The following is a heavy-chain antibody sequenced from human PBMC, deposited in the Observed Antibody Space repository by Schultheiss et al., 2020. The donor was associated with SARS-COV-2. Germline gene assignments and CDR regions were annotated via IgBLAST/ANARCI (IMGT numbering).Heavy chain of an antibody. V-gene: IGHV3-23*01. CDR2: ISGSGGST. Sequence: GGSLRLSCAASGFTFSSYWMSWVRQAPGKGLEWVSAISGSGGSTSYADSVKGRFTISRDNSKNTLYLQMNSLRAEDTAVYYCAREQSRINYGLDYWGQGTLVTVSS. D-gene: IGHD4-17*01. J-gene: IGHJ4*02. CDR1: GFTFSSYW. CDR3: AREQSRINYGLDY.